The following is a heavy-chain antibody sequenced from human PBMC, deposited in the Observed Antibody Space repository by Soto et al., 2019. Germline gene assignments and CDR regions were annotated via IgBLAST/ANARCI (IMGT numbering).Heavy chain of an antibody. D-gene: IGHD2-2*01. J-gene: IGHJ4*02. CDR2: IIPIFGTA. Sequence: SVKVSCKASGGTFSSYAISWVRQAPGQGLEWMGGIIPIFGTANYAQKFQGRVTITADESTSTAYMELSSLRSEDTAVYYCARSDSVVPAAMYYWGQGTLVTVSS. CDR1: GGTFSSYA. CDR3: ARSDSVVPAAMYY. V-gene: IGHV1-69*13.